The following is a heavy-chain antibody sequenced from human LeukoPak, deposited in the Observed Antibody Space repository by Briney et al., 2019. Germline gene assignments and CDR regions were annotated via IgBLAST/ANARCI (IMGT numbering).Heavy chain of an antibody. D-gene: IGHD2/OR15-2a*01. CDR3: ARDVFSLGDS. V-gene: IGHV3-74*01. CDR2: INHDGSLT. CDR1: GFSLSYYG. Sequence: GGSLRLSCAASGFSLSYYGMHWVRQAPGKGLVWVSHINHDGSLTNYADSVMGRFTISRDIAKNTLYLQMNSLRAEDTALYYCARDVFSLGDSWGQGTLVTVSS. J-gene: IGHJ4*02.